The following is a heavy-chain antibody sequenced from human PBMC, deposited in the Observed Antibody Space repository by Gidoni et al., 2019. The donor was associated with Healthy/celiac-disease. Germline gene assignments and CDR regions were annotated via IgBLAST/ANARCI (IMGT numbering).Heavy chain of an antibody. CDR1: GGSISSSNW. Sequence: QVQLQESGPGLVKPSGTLSLTCAVSGGSISSSNWWSWVRQPPGKVLEWIGEIYHRGSTNYTPSLKSRVTISVDKSKNLFSLKLSSVTAADTAVYYCARGGLWGDSSSGVDYWGQGTLVTVSS. CDR2: IYHRGST. D-gene: IGHD6-6*01. V-gene: IGHV4-4*02. CDR3: ARGGLWGDSSSGVDY. J-gene: IGHJ4*02.